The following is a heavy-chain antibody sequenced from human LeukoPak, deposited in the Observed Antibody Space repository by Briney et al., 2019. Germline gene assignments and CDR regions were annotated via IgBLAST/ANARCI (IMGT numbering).Heavy chain of an antibody. D-gene: IGHD5-24*01. J-gene: IGHJ4*03. V-gene: IGHV4-39*01. CDR3: VRWLQQLGGYYFDY. CDR1: GGSISSSSYY. Sequence: SETLSLTCTVSGGSISSSSYYWGWIRQPPGKGLEWIGSIYYSGSTYYNPSLKSRVTISVDTSKNQFSLKLSSVTAADTAVYYCVRWLQQLGGYYFDYWGQGTTVTVSS. CDR2: IYYSGST.